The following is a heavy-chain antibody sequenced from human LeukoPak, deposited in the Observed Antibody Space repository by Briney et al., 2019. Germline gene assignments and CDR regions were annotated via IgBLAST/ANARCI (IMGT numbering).Heavy chain of an antibody. CDR1: GFTISNFG. CDR2: IWYDGKSK. CDR3: AKGIQVTTGGYFDY. J-gene: IGHJ4*02. V-gene: IGHV3-33*06. D-gene: IGHD4-11*01. Sequence: GGSLRLSCTASGFTISNFGMHWVRQAPGKGLERLAVIWYDGKSKYDADSVQGRFTMSRDDSKNTVHLQMNSLRADDTAVYYCAKGIQVTTGGYFDYWGQGTLVTVSS.